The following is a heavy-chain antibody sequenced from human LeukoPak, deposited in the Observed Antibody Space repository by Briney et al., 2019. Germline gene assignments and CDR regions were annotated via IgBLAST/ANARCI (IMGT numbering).Heavy chain of an antibody. J-gene: IGHJ3*02. Sequence: PGGPLRLSCAASGFTFSSYLMHWVRQAPGKGLVWVSHINSDGSSTSYADSVKGRFTISRDNSKNTLYLQMSSLRVEDTAVYYCASLPPYKRNDWGSNIWGQGTVVTVSS. D-gene: IGHD1-1*01. CDR3: ASLPPYKRNDWGSNI. CDR1: GFTFSSYL. V-gene: IGHV3-74*01. CDR2: INSDGSST.